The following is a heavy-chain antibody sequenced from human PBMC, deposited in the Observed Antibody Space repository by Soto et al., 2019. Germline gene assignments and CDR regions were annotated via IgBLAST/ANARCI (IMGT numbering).Heavy chain of an antibody. CDR1: GYTFTSYD. CDR2: MNPNSGNT. V-gene: IGHV1-8*01. J-gene: IGHJ6*03. CDR3: ARGDVEVVAARYYYYYMDV. Sequence: QVQLVQSGAEVKKPGASVKVSCKASGYTFTSYDINWVRQATGQGLEWMGWMNPNSGNTGYAQKFQGRVTMTRNTSISTAYMELSSLRSEDTAVYYCARGDVEVVAARYYYYYMDVWGQGTTVTVSS. D-gene: IGHD2-15*01.